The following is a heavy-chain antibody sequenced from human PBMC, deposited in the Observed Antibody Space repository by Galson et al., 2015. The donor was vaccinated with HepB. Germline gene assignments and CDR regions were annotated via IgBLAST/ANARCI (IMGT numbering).Heavy chain of an antibody. CDR1: EFTFSSYG. J-gene: IGHJ6*03. CDR3: ARDRATSRSKYYYYMDV. V-gene: IGHV3-33*01. CDR2: IWYDGSNK. Sequence: SLRLSCAASEFTFSSYGMHWVRQAPGKGLEWVAVIWYDGSNKYYADSVKGRFTISRDNSKNTLYLQMNSLRAEDTAVYYCARDRATSRSKYYYYMDVWGKGTTVTVSS. D-gene: IGHD1-1*01.